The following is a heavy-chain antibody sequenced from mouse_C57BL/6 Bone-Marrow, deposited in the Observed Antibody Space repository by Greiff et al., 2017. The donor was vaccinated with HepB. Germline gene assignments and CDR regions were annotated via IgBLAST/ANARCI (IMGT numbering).Heavy chain of an antibody. J-gene: IGHJ1*03. Sequence: VKLVESGAELVRPGTSVKMSCKASGYTFTNYWIGWAKQRPGHGLEWIGDIYPGGGYTNYNEKFKGKATLTADKSSSTAYMQFSSLTSEDSAIYYCARSGIYYLYFDVWGTGTTVTVSS. CDR3: ARSGIYYLYFDV. CDR2: IYPGGGYT. V-gene: IGHV1-63*01. D-gene: IGHD1-1*01. CDR1: GYTFTNYW.